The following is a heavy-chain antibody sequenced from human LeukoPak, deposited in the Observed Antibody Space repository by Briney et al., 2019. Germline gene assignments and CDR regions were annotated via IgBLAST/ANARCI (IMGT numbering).Heavy chain of an antibody. Sequence: KPSETLSLTCTVSGVSIGSYYWSWIRQPPGEGLEWIGYIYYSGGTNYNPSLKSRATISLDTPKKQFSLKLSSVTAADTAVYYCARAREPVTGGFEYWGQGTLVTVSS. CDR1: GVSIGSYY. J-gene: IGHJ4*02. D-gene: IGHD3-16*01. V-gene: IGHV4-59*01. CDR3: ARAREPVTGGFEY. CDR2: IYYSGGT.